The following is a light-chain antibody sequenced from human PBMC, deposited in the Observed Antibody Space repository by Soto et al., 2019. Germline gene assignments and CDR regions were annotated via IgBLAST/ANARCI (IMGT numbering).Light chain of an antibody. V-gene: IGKV1-9*01. CDR3: QHLNGYPRT. Sequence: DIQLTQSPSFRSPLLGNRLTTPARAIQGFGLFLAWYQQEPGKAPKLLIYAASTLQSGVPSRFGGSGSGTEFTLTISSLQPEDFATYYCQHLNGYPRTFGQGTKVEIK. J-gene: IGKJ1*01. CDR2: AAS. CDR1: QGFGLF.